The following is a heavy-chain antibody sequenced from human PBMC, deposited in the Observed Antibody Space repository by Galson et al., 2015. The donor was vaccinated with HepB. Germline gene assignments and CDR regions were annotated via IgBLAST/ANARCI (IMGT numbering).Heavy chain of an antibody. CDR3: ARDLRYYDFWSGYYTNYYYIDV. J-gene: IGHJ6*03. D-gene: IGHD3-3*01. Sequence: SLRLSCAASGFTFSEFWMSWVANIKEDGSEKYYVDSVKGRFTISRDNAKNSLYLQMNSLRAEDTAVYFCARDLRYYDFWSGYYTNYYYIDVWGKGTTVTVSS. CDR1: GFTFSEFW. CDR2: IKEDGSEK. V-gene: IGHV3-7*01.